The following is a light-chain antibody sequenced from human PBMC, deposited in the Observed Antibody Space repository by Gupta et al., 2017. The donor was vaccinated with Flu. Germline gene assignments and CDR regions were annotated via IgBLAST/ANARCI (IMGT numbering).Light chain of an antibody. V-gene: IGKV1-5*03. CDR2: KAS. Sequence: RVTLPCLATQDISTWLAWYLQKPGKAPKLLIYKASNLKNGVPSRFSGRGSGTEFTLTISSLQPDDFATYYCQQYNSYSWTFGQGTKVEAK. J-gene: IGKJ1*01. CDR1: QDISTW. CDR3: QQYNSYSWT.